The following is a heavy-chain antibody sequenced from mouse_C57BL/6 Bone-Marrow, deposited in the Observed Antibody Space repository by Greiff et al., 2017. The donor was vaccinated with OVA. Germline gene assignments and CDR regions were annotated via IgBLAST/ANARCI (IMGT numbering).Heavy chain of an antibody. V-gene: IGHV5-16*01. CDR3: AREPYYYGSDWYFDV. CDR2: INYDGSST. D-gene: IGHD1-1*01. CDR1: GFTFSDYY. J-gene: IGHJ1*03. Sequence: EVQRVESEGGLVQPGSSMKLSCTASGFTFSDYYMAWVRQVPEKGLEWVANINYDGSSTYYLDSLKSRFIISRDNAKNILYLQMSSLKSEDTATYYCAREPYYYGSDWYFDVWGTGTTVTVSS.